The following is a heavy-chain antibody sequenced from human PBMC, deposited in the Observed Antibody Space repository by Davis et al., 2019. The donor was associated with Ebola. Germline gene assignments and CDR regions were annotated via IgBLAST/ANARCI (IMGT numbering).Heavy chain of an antibody. Sequence: PSETLSFTCTVSGGSISSYYWSWIRQPPGKGLEWIGYIYYSGSTNYNPSLKSRVTISVDKSKNQFSLKLSSVTAADTAVYYCAREQASNDYSKYYYMDVWGKGTTVTVSS. CDR2: IYYSGST. CDR3: AREQASNDYSKYYYMDV. J-gene: IGHJ6*03. V-gene: IGHV4-59*12. D-gene: IGHD4-11*01. CDR1: GGSISSYY.